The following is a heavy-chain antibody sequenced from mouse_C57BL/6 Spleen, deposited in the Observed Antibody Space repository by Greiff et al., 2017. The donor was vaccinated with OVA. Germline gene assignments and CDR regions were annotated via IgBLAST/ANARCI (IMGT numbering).Heavy chain of an antibody. D-gene: IGHD2-4*01. V-gene: IGHV1-74*01. CDR3: AFSYDDGWFAY. CDR1: GYTFTSYW. CDR2: IHPSDSDT. J-gene: IGHJ3*01. Sequence: QVQLQQPGAELVKPGASVKVSCKASGYTFTSYWMHWVKQRPGQGLEWIGRIHPSDSDTNYNQKFKGKATLTVDKSSSTAYMQLSNLTSEDSAVYYCAFSYDDGWFAYWGQGTLVTVSA.